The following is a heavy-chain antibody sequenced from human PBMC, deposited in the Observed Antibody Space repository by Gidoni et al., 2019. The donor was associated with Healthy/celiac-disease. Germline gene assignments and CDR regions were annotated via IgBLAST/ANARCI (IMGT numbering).Heavy chain of an antibody. CDR2: IYYSGST. CDR3: ARGRGYYGSGSYYTRD. V-gene: IGHV4-31*03. J-gene: IGHJ4*02. D-gene: IGHD3-10*01. Sequence: QVQLQESGPGLVKPSQTLSLTCTFSGGSISSGGYYWSWIRQHPGKGLGWIGYIYYSGSTYYNPSLKSRVTRSVDTSKNQFSLKLSSVTAADTAVYYCARGRGYYGSGSYYTRDWGQGTLVTVSS. CDR1: GGSISSGGYY.